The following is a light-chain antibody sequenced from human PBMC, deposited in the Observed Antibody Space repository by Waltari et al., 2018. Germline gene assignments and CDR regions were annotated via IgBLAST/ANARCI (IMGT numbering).Light chain of an antibody. Sequence: SYVLTQPPSVSVAPGQTARITCGGDKIGGKSVHWYPQKPGQAPVLVVHDDSDRPSGIPERLSGSNSGNTATLTISRVEAGDEADYYCQVWDSNSDHYVVFGGGTKLTVL. V-gene: IGLV3-21*02. CDR2: DDS. J-gene: IGLJ2*01. CDR1: KIGGKS. CDR3: QVWDSNSDHYVV.